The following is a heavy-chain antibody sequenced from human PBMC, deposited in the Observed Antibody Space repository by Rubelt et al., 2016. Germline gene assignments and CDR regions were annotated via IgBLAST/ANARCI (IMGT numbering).Heavy chain of an antibody. CDR3: ATVGIAAAGGFDY. CDR2: ISAYNGNT. D-gene: IGHD6-13*01. J-gene: IGHJ4*02. V-gene: IGHV1-18*01. Sequence: PGRGLEWMGWISAYNGNTNYAQKLQGRVTMTTDTSTSTAYMELRSLRSEDTAVYYCATVGIAAAGGFDYWGQGTLVTVSS.